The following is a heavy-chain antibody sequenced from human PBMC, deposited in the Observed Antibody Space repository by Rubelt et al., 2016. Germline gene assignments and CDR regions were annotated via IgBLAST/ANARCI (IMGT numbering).Heavy chain of an antibody. Sequence: QLQLQESGPGLVRPSETLSLTCTVSGGSISSSRYHWGWIRQPPGKGLEWVGSIYYSGSTYYNPSLKSGVTISADTSKILFSLRLSSVTAADTAVYYCARVATTQLTLDWYFDLWGRGTLVTVSS. D-gene: IGHD5-24*01. CDR3: ARVATTQLTLDWYFDL. J-gene: IGHJ2*01. V-gene: IGHV4-39*07. CDR1: GGSISSSRYH. CDR2: IYYSGST.